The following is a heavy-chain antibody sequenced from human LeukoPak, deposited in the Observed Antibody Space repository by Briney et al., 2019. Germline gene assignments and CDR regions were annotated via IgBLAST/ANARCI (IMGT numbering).Heavy chain of an antibody. D-gene: IGHD3-3*01. CDR2: IKEDGSEK. Sequence: PGGSLRLSCAASGFTFSTFGMSWVRQAPGKGLEWVANIKEDGSEKYYVDSVKGRFTISRDNAKNSLYLQMNSLRAEDTAMYYCARATSEALDYWGQGTLVTVSS. V-gene: IGHV3-7*01. CDR3: ARATSEALDY. J-gene: IGHJ4*02. CDR1: GFTFSTFG.